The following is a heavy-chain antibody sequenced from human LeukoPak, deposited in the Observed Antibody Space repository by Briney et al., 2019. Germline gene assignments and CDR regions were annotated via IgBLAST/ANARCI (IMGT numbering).Heavy chain of an antibody. CDR1: GYAFTAYY. CDR3: ARGHCSANSCYEDYYNGLDL. V-gene: IGHV1-2*02. J-gene: IGHJ6*02. Sequence: GASVNVSCKASGYAFTAYYLQWVRLAPGQGREWMGWINPKSGGTEYAQRFQGRVTMTRDTSISTAYMELSRLRSDDTAVYYCARGHCSANSCYEDYYNGLDLWGQGTTVTVSS. CDR2: INPKSGGT. D-gene: IGHD2-2*01.